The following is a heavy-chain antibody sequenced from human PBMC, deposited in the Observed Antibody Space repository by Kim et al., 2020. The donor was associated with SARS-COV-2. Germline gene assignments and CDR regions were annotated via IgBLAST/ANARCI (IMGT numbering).Heavy chain of an antibody. CDR2: INAGSGNT. V-gene: IGHV1-3*01. Sequence: ASVKVSCKASGYTFTSYAMHWVRQAPGQGLEWMGWINAGSGNTKYSQKFQGRVTITRDTSASTAYMELSSLRSDDTAVYYCARDMTRTLFCYDCYAFDYW. CDR3: ARDMTRTLFCYDCYAFDY. CDR1: GYTFTSYA. D-gene: IGHD2-21*02. J-gene: IGHJ4*01.